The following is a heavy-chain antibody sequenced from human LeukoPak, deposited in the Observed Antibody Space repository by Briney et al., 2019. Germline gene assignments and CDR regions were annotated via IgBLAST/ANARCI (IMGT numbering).Heavy chain of an antibody. CDR3: AKEESATMGTLFDY. D-gene: IGHD5-18*01. Sequence: GGSLRLSCAASGFTLSSYAMSWVRQGPGKGLEWVSAISVSGNTYHADSVKGRFTISRDSSKNTLHLQMNSLRAEDTAVYYCAKEESATMGTLFDYWGQGTLVTVSS. CDR2: ISVSGNT. CDR1: GFTLSSYA. J-gene: IGHJ4*02. V-gene: IGHV3-23*01.